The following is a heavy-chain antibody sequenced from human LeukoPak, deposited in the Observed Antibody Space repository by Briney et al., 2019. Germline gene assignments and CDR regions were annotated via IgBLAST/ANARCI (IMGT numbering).Heavy chain of an antibody. D-gene: IGHD3-10*01. CDR1: GFTFYNYA. Sequence: GGSLRLSCAGSGFTFYNYAMSWVRQAPGKGLEWVSSISGPAATTYYADSVKGRFAISRDNSKNTLYLQMSSLRAEHTALYYCAKDQRFGDLDDYRGQGTLVTVSS. V-gene: IGHV3-23*01. J-gene: IGHJ4*02. CDR2: ISGPAATT. CDR3: AKDQRFGDLDDY.